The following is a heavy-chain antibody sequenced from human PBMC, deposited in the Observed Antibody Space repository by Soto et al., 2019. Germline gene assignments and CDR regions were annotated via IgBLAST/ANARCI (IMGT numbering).Heavy chain of an antibody. CDR2: VTAGGDNT. Sequence: EVQLLESGGGLVQPGGSLRLSCAASGFTFSSYAMTWVRQTPGQGLRWVSTVTAGGDNTYHADSVKGRFTISRDTSKNTLYLQMNSLRVEDPAIYHGARLYSRAYDIWGQGTMVTVSS. J-gene: IGHJ3*02. V-gene: IGHV3-23*01. CDR1: GFTFSSYA. CDR3: ARLYSRAYDI. D-gene: IGHD2-15*01.